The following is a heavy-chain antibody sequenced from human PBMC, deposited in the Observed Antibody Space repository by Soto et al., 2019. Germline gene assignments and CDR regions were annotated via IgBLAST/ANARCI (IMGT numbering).Heavy chain of an antibody. CDR1: GFTFSSYW. CDR3: ARVYDFWIGSLRPYGMDV. J-gene: IGHJ6*02. D-gene: IGHD3-3*01. Sequence: GGSLRLSCAASGFTFSSYWMSWVRQAPGKGLEWVANIKQDGSEKYYVDSVKGRFTISRDNAKNSLYLQMNSLRAEDTAVYYCARVYDFWIGSLRPYGMDVWGQGTTVTVSS. CDR2: IKQDGSEK. V-gene: IGHV3-7*03.